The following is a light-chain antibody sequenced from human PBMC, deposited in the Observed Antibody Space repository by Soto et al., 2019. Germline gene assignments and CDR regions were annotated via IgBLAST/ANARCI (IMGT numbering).Light chain of an antibody. CDR1: QSISSY. CDR2: AAS. Sequence: DIQMTQSPSSLSASVGDRVTITCRASQSISSYLNWYQQKPGKAPKLLIYAASSLQSGVPSRFSGSGSGTDFTLTISSLQPEDVATYYCQQYNSYFWTLGQGTKVDIK. V-gene: IGKV1-39*01. CDR3: QQYNSYFWT. J-gene: IGKJ1*01.